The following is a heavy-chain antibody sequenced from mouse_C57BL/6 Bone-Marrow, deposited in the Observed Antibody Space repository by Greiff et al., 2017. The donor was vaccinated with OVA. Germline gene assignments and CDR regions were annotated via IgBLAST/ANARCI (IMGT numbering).Heavy chain of an antibody. Sequence: DVKLQESGPGLVKPSQSLSLTCSVTGYSITSGYYWNWIRQFPGNKLEWMGYISYDGSNNYNPSLKNRISITRDTSKNQFFLKLNSVTTEDTATYYCASTYYYGSSFDYWGQGTTLTVSS. CDR2: ISYDGSN. J-gene: IGHJ2*01. D-gene: IGHD1-1*01. CDR3: ASTYYYGSSFDY. CDR1: GYSITSGYY. V-gene: IGHV3-6*01.